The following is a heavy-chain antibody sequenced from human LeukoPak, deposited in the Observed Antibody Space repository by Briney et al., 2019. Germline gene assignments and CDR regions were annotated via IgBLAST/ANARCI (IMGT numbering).Heavy chain of an antibody. CDR3: AKFPGCAMITYGGLYY. CDR1: GFTFSNYA. Sequence: GGSLRLSCAASGFTFSNYAMSWGRQAPGKGLEWVSAISGNGDITYYTDSVKGGFTISRDNSTTTLSLQMNTLTAEDPPIYSCAKFPGCAMITYGGLYYWGQGTLVTVSS. CDR2: ISGNGDIT. V-gene: IGHV3-23*01. D-gene: IGHD3-16*01. J-gene: IGHJ4*02.